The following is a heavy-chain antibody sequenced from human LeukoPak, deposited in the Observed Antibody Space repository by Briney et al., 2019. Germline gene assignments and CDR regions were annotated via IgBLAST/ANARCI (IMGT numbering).Heavy chain of an antibody. Sequence: ESGPTLVNPTQTLTLTCTFSGFSLSTSGVGVGWIRQPPGKALEWLALIYWDDDKRYSPSLKSRLTITKDTSKNQVVLTMTNMDPVDTATYYCAHRHPDDSSSWYYFDYWGQGTLVTVSS. CDR3: AHRHPDDSSSWYYFDY. J-gene: IGHJ4*02. D-gene: IGHD6-13*01. V-gene: IGHV2-5*02. CDR1: GFSLSTSGVG. CDR2: IYWDDDK.